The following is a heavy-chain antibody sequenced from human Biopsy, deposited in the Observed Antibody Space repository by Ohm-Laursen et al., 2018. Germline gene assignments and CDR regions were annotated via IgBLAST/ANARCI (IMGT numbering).Heavy chain of an antibody. V-gene: IGHV4-34*01. CDR3: ARALDYYDPYYYYAMDV. CDR1: GESFNGYY. D-gene: IGHD3-16*01. CDR2: INHSGRT. J-gene: IGHJ6*02. Sequence: TLSLTCAVYGESFNGYYWSWIRQTPGKGLEWIGEINHSGRTNYNPSLKSRITVLVDTSKNQFSLKLRSVSAADTAVYFCARALDYYDPYYYYAMDVWGQGTSVTVSS.